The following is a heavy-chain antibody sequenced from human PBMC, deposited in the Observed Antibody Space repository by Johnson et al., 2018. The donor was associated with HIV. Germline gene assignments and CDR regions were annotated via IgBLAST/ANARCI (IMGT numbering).Heavy chain of an antibody. CDR2: ISGGGAST. J-gene: IGHJ3*01. CDR3: AKGQVARGPLDL. Sequence: VQLVESGGDWVQPGGSLRLSCAASGFTFSDHAMSWVRQAPGKGLEWVSTISGGGASTYYADSVKGRFTVSRDNPKNTLYVQINSLRAEDTALYYCAKGQVARGPLDLWGQGIMVSVLS. V-gene: IGHV3-23*04. D-gene: IGHD1-7*01. CDR1: GFTFSDHA.